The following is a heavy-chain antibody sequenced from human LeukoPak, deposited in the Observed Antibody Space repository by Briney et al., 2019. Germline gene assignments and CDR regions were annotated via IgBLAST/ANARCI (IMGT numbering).Heavy chain of an antibody. V-gene: IGHV1-2*02. CDR1: GYTFTGYY. Sequence: ASVKVSCKASGYTFTGYYMHWVRLAPGQGLEWMGWNNSNSGGTNYAQKFQGRVTMTRDTSISTAYMELSRLRSDDTAVYYCARTGYSSSWYHFPWFDPWGQGTLVTVSS. CDR3: ARTGYSSSWYHFPWFDP. J-gene: IGHJ5*02. D-gene: IGHD6-13*01. CDR2: NNSNSGGT.